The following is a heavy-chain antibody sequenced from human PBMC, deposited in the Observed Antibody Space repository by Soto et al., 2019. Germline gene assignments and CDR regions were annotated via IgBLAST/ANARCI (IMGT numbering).Heavy chain of an antibody. CDR1: GFTLTDYY. V-gene: IGHV3-11*06. J-gene: IGHJ4*01. D-gene: IGHD3-9*01. CDR2: ISGASTYT. CDR3: ARGRYFDWSPLYDY. Sequence: PXGSLRLSCAASGFTLTDYYMNWIRQSPGKGLEWISYISGASTYTDYADSVRGRFTISRDNSKNSLYLQMYNLRADDTALFFCARGRYFDWSPLYDYSGHGTLATVSS.